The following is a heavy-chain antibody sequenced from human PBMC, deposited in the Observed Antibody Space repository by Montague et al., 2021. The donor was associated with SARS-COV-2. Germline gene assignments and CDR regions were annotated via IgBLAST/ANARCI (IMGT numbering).Heavy chain of an antibody. Sequence: SEILSLTCAVYGGSFSGYYWSWIRQPPGKGLEWIGEINHSGSTNXXPSLKSRVTISVDTSKNQFSLKLSSVTAADTAVYYCARARQDVVVPALGIGAYYYYCYMDVWGKGTTVTVSS. V-gene: IGHV4-34*01. CDR1: GGSFSGYY. J-gene: IGHJ6*03. CDR3: ARARQDVVVPALGIGAYYYYCYMDV. D-gene: IGHD2-2*01. CDR2: INHSGST.